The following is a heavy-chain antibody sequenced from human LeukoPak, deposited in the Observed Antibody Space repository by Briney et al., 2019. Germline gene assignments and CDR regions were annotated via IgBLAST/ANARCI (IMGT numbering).Heavy chain of an antibody. Sequence: GGSLRLSCAASGFTFSSYSMNWVRQAPGKGLEWVSYISSSSSTIYYADSVKGRFTISRDNAKNSLYLQMNSLRAEDTAVYYCERISVAGTPLDTFDVWGQGTIVTVSS. CDR2: ISSSSSTI. V-gene: IGHV3-48*01. D-gene: IGHD6-19*01. CDR3: ERISVAGTPLDTFDV. CDR1: GFTFSSYS. J-gene: IGHJ3*01.